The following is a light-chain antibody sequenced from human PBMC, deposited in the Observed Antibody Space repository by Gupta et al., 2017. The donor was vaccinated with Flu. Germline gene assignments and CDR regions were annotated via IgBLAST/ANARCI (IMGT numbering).Light chain of an antibody. V-gene: IGLV1-47*01. CDR2: KNY. J-gene: IGLJ1*01. CDR1: SSNIGSEY. Sequence: SSSNIGSEYVHWFRQLPGTAPKLVIYKNYERPPGVPDRFSGSKSGTSASLAISGLRSEDEADYYCIAWDDRLSGYVFGTGTKVTVL. CDR3: IAWDDRLSGYV.